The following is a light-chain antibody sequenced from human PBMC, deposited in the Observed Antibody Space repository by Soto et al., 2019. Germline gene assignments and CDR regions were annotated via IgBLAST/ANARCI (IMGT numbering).Light chain of an antibody. Sequence: DIQMTQSPSAMSASVGDRVTITFRASQGISNYLDWFQQKPGKVPKRLIYAASCLQSGVPSRFSGSGYGTDFPLTISRLQTEDFATYYCLQHNSYPWTFGQGTRVEIK. CDR2: AAS. J-gene: IGKJ1*01. V-gene: IGKV1-17*03. CDR1: QGISNY. CDR3: LQHNSYPWT.